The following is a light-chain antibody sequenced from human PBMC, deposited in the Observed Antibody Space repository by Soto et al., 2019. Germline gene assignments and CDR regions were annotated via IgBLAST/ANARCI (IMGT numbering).Light chain of an antibody. CDR1: SGHSSYI. CDR2: LEGTGSY. V-gene: IGLV4-60*02. Sequence: QAVVTQSSSASASLGSSVKLTCTLSSGHSSYIIAWHQQQPGKAPRYLMKLEGTGSYNKGSGVPDRFSGSSSAADRYLTVSTLHFEDDADYYCATCDGNIQVFGGGTKVTVL. CDR3: ATCDGNIQV. J-gene: IGLJ2*01.